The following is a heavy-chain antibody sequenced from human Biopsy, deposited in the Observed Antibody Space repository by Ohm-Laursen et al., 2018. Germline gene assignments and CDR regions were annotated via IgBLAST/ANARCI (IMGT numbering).Heavy chain of an antibody. CDR2: VWYDGTNE. Sequence: SLRLSCTASGFTFGHYAMHWVRQAPGKGPEWISLVWYDGTNEDYADSVKGRFTISRDNSKNTLYLQISTLTLEDTAFYYCARGLSSGWYGYFDVWGRGTLVTVSS. CDR3: ARGLSSGWYGYFDV. CDR1: GFTFGHYA. D-gene: IGHD6-19*01. J-gene: IGHJ2*01. V-gene: IGHV3-33*01.